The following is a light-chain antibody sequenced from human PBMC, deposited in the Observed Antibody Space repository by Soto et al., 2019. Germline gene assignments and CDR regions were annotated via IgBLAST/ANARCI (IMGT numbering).Light chain of an antibody. V-gene: IGKV3-20*01. J-gene: IGKJ1*01. CDR3: QQYSSLWT. Sequence: EIVLTQSPGTLSLSPGERATLSCRTSQSVNNNYLAWYQQKPGQAPRLLIYGESSRATGIPDRFSGSGSGTDFTLSISRLEPEDFAVYYCQQYSSLWTFGQGTKVDNK. CDR1: QSVNNNY. CDR2: GES.